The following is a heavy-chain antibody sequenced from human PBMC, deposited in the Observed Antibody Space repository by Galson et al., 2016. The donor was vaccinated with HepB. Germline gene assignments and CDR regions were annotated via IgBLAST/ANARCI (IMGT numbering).Heavy chain of an antibody. CDR2: IIPIFGTA. J-gene: IGHJ6*02. CDR1: GGTFSSYT. CDR3: AEGGGGRYYLYYYYGMAV. Sequence: SVKVSCKASGGTFSSYTISWVRQAPGQGLEWMGGIIPIFGTAKYAQKFQGRVTSTADESTSTAYMELSSLRYEDTAVYYCAEGGGGRYYLYYYYGMAVWGQGTTVTVSS. D-gene: IGHD1-26*01. V-gene: IGHV1-69*13.